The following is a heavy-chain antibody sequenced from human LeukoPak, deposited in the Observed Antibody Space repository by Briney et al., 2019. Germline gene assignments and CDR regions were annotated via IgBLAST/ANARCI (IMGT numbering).Heavy chain of an antibody. CDR2: TYYRPKWYN. CDR3: ARVYNWNPAGAFDI. J-gene: IGHJ3*02. Sequence: SQTLSLTCAISGDRLSSNIAYWNWIRQSPSRGLEWLGRTYYRPKWYNDYAVSEKSRITINPDTSKNQFSLQLNSVTPEDTAVYYCARVYNWNPAGAFDIWGQGTVVTVSS. CDR1: GDRLSSNIAY. V-gene: IGHV6-1*01. D-gene: IGHD1-1*01.